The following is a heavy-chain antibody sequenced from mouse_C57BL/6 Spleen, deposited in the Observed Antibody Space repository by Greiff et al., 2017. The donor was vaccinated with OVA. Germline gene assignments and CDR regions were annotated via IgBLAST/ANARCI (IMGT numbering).Heavy chain of an antibody. D-gene: IGHD4-1*02. CDR1: GYTFTSYW. J-gene: IGHJ4*01. V-gene: IGHV1-69*01. Sequence: QVQLKQPGAELVMPGASVKLSCKASGYTFTSYWMHWVKQRPGQGLEWIGEIDPSDSYTNYNQKFKGKSTLTVDKSSSTAYMQLSSLTSEDSAVYYCARSPTGTDAMDYWGQGTSVTVSS. CDR2: IDPSDSYT. CDR3: ARSPTGTDAMDY.